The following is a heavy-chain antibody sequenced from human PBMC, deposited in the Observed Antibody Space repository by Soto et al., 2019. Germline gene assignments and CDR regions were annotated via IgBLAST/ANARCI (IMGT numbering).Heavy chain of an antibody. CDR2: ISYDGSNK. CDR3: ARLGNGGYCTNGVCSARTYYYYGMDV. CDR1: GFTFSSYA. D-gene: IGHD2-8*01. Sequence: GGSLRLSCAASGFTFSSYAMHWVRQAPGKGLEWVAVISYDGSNKYYADSVKGRFTISRDNSKNTLYLQMNSLRAEDTAVYYCARLGNGGYCTNGVCSARTYYYYGMDVWGQGTTVTVSS. J-gene: IGHJ6*02. V-gene: IGHV3-30-3*01.